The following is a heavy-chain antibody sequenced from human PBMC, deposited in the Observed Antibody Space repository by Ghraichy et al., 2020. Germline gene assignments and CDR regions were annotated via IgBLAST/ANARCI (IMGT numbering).Heavy chain of an antibody. J-gene: IGHJ4*02. CDR3: TTNWNYVLGRNLDY. V-gene: IGHV3-15*01. Sequence: GESLNISCAASGFTFSNAWMSWVRQAPGKGLEWIGRIKSRTDGGATDYVAPVKGRFTLSRDDSINTLYLQMSSLKTEDTAVYYCTTNWNYVLGRNLDYWGQGTLVTVSS. CDR2: IKSRTDGGAT. CDR1: GFTFSNAW. D-gene: IGHD1-7*01.